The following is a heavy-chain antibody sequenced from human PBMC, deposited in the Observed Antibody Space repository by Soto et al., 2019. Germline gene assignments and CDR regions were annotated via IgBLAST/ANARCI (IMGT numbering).Heavy chain of an antibody. CDR3: AREAGATKGWGAFDI. CDR1: GGSISTYY. V-gene: IGHV4-59*01. D-gene: IGHD1-26*01. J-gene: IGHJ3*02. CDR2: IYYNGNT. Sequence: QVQLQESGPGLVKPSETLSLTCTVSGGSISTYYWSWVRQPPGKGLEWIGYIYYNGNTNYDPSLQSRVTISLDTSKNQFSLKLNSVTAADTAVYYCAREAGATKGWGAFDIWGQGTMVTVSS.